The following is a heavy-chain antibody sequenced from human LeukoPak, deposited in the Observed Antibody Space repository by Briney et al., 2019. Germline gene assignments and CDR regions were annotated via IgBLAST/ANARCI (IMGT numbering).Heavy chain of an antibody. Sequence: GGSLRLSCAASGFTFSSYSMNWVRQAPGKGLEWVANIKQDGSEKYYVDSVKGRFTISRDNAKNSLYLQMNSLRAEDTAVYYCACTNKGAIVHWGQGTPVTVSP. CDR2: IKQDGSEK. CDR1: GFTFSSYS. J-gene: IGHJ5*02. CDR3: ACTNKGAIVH. V-gene: IGHV3-7*01. D-gene: IGHD1/OR15-1a*01.